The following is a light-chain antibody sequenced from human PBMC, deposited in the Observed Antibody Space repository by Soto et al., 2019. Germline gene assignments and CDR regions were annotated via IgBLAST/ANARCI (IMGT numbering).Light chain of an antibody. Sequence: AIRMTQSPSSLSASTGDRVTITCRASQGISSYLAWYQQKPGQAPKLLIYAASTLQSGVPSRFSGSGSGTDFTLTISCLHAEDFATYCCQQYYSYPLTFGPGTKVDIK. CDR1: QGISSY. J-gene: IGKJ3*01. CDR3: QQYYSYPLT. CDR2: AAS. V-gene: IGKV1-8*01.